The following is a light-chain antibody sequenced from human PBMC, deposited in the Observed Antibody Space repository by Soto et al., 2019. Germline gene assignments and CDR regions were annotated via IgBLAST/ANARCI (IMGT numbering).Light chain of an antibody. CDR3: QSYDSSLSGWV. CDR1: NSNIGAGYD. Sequence: QSVLTQPASVSGAAGKRVTISCTGYNSNIGAGYDVHWYQQLPGTAPKLLIYGNSNRPSGVPDRFSASKSGTSASLAITGLQAEDEADYYCQSYDSSLSGWVFGGGTKLTV. V-gene: IGLV1-40*01. J-gene: IGLJ3*02. CDR2: GNS.